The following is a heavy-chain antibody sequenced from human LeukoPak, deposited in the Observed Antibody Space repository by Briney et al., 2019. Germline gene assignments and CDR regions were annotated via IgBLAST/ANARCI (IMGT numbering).Heavy chain of an antibody. CDR2: INQDGSDK. Sequence: GGSLRLSCAASGLTFSIHWMNWVRQAPGKGLECVANINQDGSDKYYVDSVKGRFTISRDNTKNSLYLQMNSLRAEDTAVYYCARGYGSGSSHIDYWGQGTLVAVSS. J-gene: IGHJ4*02. CDR1: GLTFSIHW. D-gene: IGHD3-10*01. CDR3: ARGYGSGSSHIDY. V-gene: IGHV3-7*01.